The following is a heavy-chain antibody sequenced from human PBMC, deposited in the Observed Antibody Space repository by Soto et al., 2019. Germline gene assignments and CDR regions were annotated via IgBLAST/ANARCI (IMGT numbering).Heavy chain of an antibody. CDR3: ASDKDRLQLGGNYYYILDV. CDR1: GGTFSTSA. CDR2: IMPVFPTP. D-gene: IGHD1-1*01. V-gene: IGHV1-69*12. J-gene: IGHJ6*02. Sequence: QVQLVQSGAEVKKPGSSVKVSCKASGGTFSTSAISWVRQAPGQGLEWVGGIMPVFPTPDYAQNFQGRVTITADESTTTAYVELTSLRADGTAVYYCASDKDRLQLGGNYYYILDVWGQGTAITVSS.